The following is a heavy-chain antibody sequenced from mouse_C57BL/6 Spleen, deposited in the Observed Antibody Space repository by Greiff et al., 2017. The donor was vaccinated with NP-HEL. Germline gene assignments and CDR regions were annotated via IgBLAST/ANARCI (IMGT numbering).Heavy chain of an antibody. V-gene: IGHV1-18*01. J-gene: IGHJ1*03. Sequence: VQLQHSGPELVKPGASVKIPCKASGYTFTDYNMDWVKQSHGKSLEWIGDINPNNGGTIYNQKFKGKATLTVDKSSSTAYMELRSLTSEDTAVYYCARFYYGNYYWYFDVWGTGTTVTVSS. D-gene: IGHD2-1*01. CDR3: ARFYYGNYYWYFDV. CDR1: GYTFTDYN. CDR2: INPNNGGT.